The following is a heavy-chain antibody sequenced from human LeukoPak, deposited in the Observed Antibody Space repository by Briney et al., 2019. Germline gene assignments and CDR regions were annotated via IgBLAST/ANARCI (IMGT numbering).Heavy chain of an antibody. J-gene: IGHJ4*02. CDR2: IYSGGST. V-gene: IGHV3-66*02. CDR3: ASAGYCSSTSCLYFDY. CDR1: GFTVSSNY. D-gene: IGHD2-2*01. Sequence: GGSLRLSCAASGFTVSSNYMSWVRQAPGKGLEWVSVIYSGGSTYYADSVKGRFTISRDNSKNTLYLQMNSLRAEDTAVYYCASAGYCSSTSCLYFDYWGQGTLVTVSS.